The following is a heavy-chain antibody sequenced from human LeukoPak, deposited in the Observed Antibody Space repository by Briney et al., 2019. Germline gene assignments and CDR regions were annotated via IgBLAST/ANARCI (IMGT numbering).Heavy chain of an antibody. CDR1: GGSFSGYY. Sequence: PSETLSLTCAVYGGSFSGYYWSWIRQPPGKGLEWIGEINHSGSTNYNPSLKSRVTISVDTSKNQFSLKLSSVTAADTAVYYCARDRNYYDSSGYYSESGWFDPWGQGTLVTVSS. J-gene: IGHJ5*02. D-gene: IGHD3-22*01. V-gene: IGHV4-34*01. CDR2: INHSGST. CDR3: ARDRNYYDSSGYYSESGWFDP.